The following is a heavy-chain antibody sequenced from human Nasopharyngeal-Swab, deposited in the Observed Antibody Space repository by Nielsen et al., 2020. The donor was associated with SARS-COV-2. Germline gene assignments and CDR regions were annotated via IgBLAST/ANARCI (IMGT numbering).Heavy chain of an antibody. CDR3: ARGSEQWLAEKGAAFDI. J-gene: IGHJ3*02. Sequence: SETLSLTCTVSGGSMSSYYWSWIRQPAGKGLEWIGRIYTSGSTNYNPSLKSRVTMSVDTSKNQFSLKLSSVTAADTAVYYCARGSEQWLAEKGAAFDIWGQGTMVTVSS. CDR2: IYTSGST. V-gene: IGHV4-4*07. CDR1: GGSMSSYY. D-gene: IGHD6-19*01.